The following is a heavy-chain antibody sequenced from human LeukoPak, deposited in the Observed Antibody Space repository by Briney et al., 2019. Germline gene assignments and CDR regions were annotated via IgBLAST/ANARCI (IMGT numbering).Heavy chain of an antibody. CDR1: DDSITIYY. D-gene: IGHD6-19*01. V-gene: IGHV4-59*12. CDR3: ASRIAVSKFDY. Sequence: SETLSLTCTVSDDSITIYYWSWIRQPPGKGLEWLGNIYYTGSTYYNPSLKSRVTISVDTSKNQFSLRLSSVTAADTAVYYCASRIAVSKFDYWGQGTLVTVSS. J-gene: IGHJ4*02. CDR2: IYYTGST.